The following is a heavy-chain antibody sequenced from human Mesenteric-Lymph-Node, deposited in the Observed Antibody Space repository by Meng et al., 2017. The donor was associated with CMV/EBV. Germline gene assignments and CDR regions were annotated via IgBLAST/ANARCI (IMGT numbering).Heavy chain of an antibody. D-gene: IGHD3-22*01. Sequence: SETLSLTCAVYGGSFSGYYWSWIRQPPGKGLEWIGEINHSGSTNYNPSLKSRVTISVDTSKNQFSLKLSSVTAADTAVYYCARFDGSGYYSDYWGQGMLVTVSS. CDR2: INHSGST. V-gene: IGHV4-34*01. CDR3: ARFDGSGYYSDY. CDR1: GGSFSGYY. J-gene: IGHJ4*02.